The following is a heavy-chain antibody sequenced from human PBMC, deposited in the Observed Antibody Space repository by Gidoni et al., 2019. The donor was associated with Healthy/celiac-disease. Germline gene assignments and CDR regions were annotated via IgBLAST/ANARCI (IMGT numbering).Heavy chain of an antibody. J-gene: IGHJ4*02. CDR1: GGTFSSYT. Sequence: QVQLVQSGAEVKKPGSSVKVSCKASGGTFSSYTISWVRQAPGQGLEWMGRIIPILGIANYAQKVQGRVTITADKSTSTAYMELSSLRSEDTAVYYCARGYYYDSSGEGDYWGQGTLVTVSS. D-gene: IGHD3-22*01. CDR2: IIPILGIA. V-gene: IGHV1-69*02. CDR3: ARGYYYDSSGEGDY.